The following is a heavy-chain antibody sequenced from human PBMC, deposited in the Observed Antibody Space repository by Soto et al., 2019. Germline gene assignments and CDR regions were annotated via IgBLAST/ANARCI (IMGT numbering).Heavy chain of an antibody. V-gene: IGHV4-30-2*01. CDR2: IYHTGNA. CDR3: ARDFFDSSDYTTNWFDP. D-gene: IGHD3-22*01. Sequence: PSETLSLTCAVSGGSSSSGGYSWGWIRQAPGEGLEWIGYIYHTGNAYYNPSLKSRVTISVDTSKNQFSLKLTSVTAADAALYYCARDFFDSSDYTTNWFDPWGQGTLVTVSS. CDR1: GGSSSSGGYS. J-gene: IGHJ5*02.